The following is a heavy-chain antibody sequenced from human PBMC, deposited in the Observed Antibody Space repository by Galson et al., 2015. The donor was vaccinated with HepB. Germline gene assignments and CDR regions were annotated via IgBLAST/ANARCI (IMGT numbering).Heavy chain of an antibody. D-gene: IGHD1-26*01. J-gene: IGHJ4*02. V-gene: IGHV2-5*02. CDR1: EFSLTTSGVA. Sequence: PALVKPTQTLALTCTFSEFSLTTSGVAVGWIRQPPGKALEWLALIYWDDDKRYSPSLGGRLTITKDASKSQVVLTMTDMDPVDTATFYCAHRRLVGPTFRRYYFDFWGQGTLVTVAS. CDR2: IYWDDDK. CDR3: AHRRLVGPTFRRYYFDF.